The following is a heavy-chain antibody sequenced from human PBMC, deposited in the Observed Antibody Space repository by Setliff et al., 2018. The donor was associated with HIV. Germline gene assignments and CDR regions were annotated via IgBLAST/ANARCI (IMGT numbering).Heavy chain of an antibody. D-gene: IGHD2-2*01. Sequence: LRLSCAASGVTFSSYSMNWVRQAPGKGLEWLSSISSISSYIYYAESVKGRFTISRDNSLYLQMDSLRAEDTAVYYCARSRSTRDAFDIWGQGTMVTVSS. CDR3: ARSRSTRDAFDI. V-gene: IGHV3-21*01. J-gene: IGHJ3*02. CDR2: ISSISSYI. CDR1: GVTFSSYS.